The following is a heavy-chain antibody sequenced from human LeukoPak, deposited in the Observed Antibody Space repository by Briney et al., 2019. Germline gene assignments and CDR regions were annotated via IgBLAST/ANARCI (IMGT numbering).Heavy chain of an antibody. CDR1: RYTFTSYG. CDR2: ISAYNGNT. CDR3: AREGELGYCSSTSCLKAFDY. Sequence: ASVKVSCKASRYTFTSYGISWVRQAPGQGLEWTAWISAYNGNTDYAQKLQGRVSMTTDISTSTVYMELRSLRSDDTAVYYCAREGELGYCSSTSCLKAFDYWGQGTLVTVSS. V-gene: IGHV1-18*01. D-gene: IGHD2-2*01. J-gene: IGHJ4*02.